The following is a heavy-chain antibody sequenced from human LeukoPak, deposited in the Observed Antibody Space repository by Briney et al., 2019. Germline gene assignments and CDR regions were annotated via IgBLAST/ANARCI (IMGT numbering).Heavy chain of an antibody. CDR1: GTSMSNSY. D-gene: IGHD3-10*01. CDR2: IQDRGST. J-gene: IGHJ5*02. Sequence: TSETLSLTCTVSGTSMSNSYWSWIRQPAGRGLEWIGHIQDRGSTIYNPSLGSRVTMSLDTSKNQFSLKLRSVTAADTAVYYCARELYYYGSGSYSHWFDPWGQGTLVTVSS. CDR3: ARELYYYGSGSYSHWFDP. V-gene: IGHV4-4*07.